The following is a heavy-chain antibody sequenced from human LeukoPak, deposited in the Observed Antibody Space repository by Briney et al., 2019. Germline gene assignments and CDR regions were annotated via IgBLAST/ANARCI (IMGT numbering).Heavy chain of an antibody. D-gene: IGHD6-13*01. Sequence: ASVNVSCKASGYTFTGYYMHWVRQAPGQGLEWMGWINPNSGGTNYAQKFQGKVTMTRDTSISTAYMELSRLRSDDTAVYYCAIAAAGYYFDYWGQGTLVTVSS. CDR3: AIAAAGYYFDY. CDR1: GYTFTGYY. V-gene: IGHV1-2*02. CDR2: INPNSGGT. J-gene: IGHJ4*02.